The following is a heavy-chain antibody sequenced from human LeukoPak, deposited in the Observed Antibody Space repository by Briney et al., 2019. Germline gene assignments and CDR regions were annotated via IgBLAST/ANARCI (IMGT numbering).Heavy chain of an antibody. CDR2: ICGSGGST. Sequence: GGSLRLSCAASGFTFSSYAMSWVRQAPGKGLEWVSAICGSGGSTYYADAVKGRFTISRDNAKNSLYLQMNSLRAEDTAVYYCARDFLGGSWLIAFDIWGQGTMVTVSS. J-gene: IGHJ3*02. D-gene: IGHD2-15*01. CDR1: GFTFSSYA. CDR3: ARDFLGGSWLIAFDI. V-gene: IGHV3-23*01.